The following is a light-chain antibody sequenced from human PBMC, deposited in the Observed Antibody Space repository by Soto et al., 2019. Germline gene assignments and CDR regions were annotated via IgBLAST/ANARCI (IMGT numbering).Light chain of an antibody. CDR3: TSYTTSSTRV. J-gene: IGLJ1*01. CDR2: EVT. V-gene: IGLV2-14*01. CDR1: TSDVGGYNY. Sequence: QSALTQPASVSGSLGQSITISCTGTTSDVGGYNYVSWYQQHPGKAPILMIYEVTNRPSGVSNRFSGSKSGNTASLIISGLQAEDEADYYCTSYTTSSTRVFGTGTKLTVL.